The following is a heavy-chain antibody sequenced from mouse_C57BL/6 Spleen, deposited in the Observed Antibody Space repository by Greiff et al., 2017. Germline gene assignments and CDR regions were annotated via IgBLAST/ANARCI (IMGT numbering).Heavy chain of an antibody. CDR2: ISSGSSTI. J-gene: IGHJ2*01. CDR3: ARIYYGNYVYFDY. CDR1: GFTFSDYG. D-gene: IGHD2-1*01. V-gene: IGHV5-17*01. Sequence: EVMLVESGGGLVKPGGSLKLSCAASGFTFSDYGMHWVRQAPEKGLEWVAYISSGSSTIYYADTVKGRFTISRDNAKNTLFLQMTSLRSEDTAMYYCARIYYGNYVYFDYWGQGTTLTVSS.